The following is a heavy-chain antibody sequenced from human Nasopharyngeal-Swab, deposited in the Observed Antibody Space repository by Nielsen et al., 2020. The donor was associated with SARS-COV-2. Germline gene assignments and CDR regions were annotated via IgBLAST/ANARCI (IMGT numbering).Heavy chain of an antibody. D-gene: IGHD2-2*01. CDR3: TTAGCSSTSCYYYYYYGMDV. J-gene: IGHJ6*02. CDR2: IKSKTDGGTP. V-gene: IGHV3-15*01. CDR1: GFTFSNAW. Sequence: GESLKISCAASGFTFSNAWMSWVRQAPGKGLEWVGRIKSKTDGGTPDYAAPVKGRFTISRDDSKNTLYLQMNSLKTEDTAVYYCTTAGCSSTSCYYYYYYGMDVWGQGTTVTVSS.